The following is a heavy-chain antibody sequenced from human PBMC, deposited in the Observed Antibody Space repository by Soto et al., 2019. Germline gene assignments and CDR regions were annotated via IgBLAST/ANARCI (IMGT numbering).Heavy chain of an antibody. J-gene: IGHJ4*02. D-gene: IGHD6-13*01. CDR1: GFTFSSYG. V-gene: IGHV3-30*18. CDR2: ISYDGSNK. CDR3: GKQQLDG. Sequence: PGGSLRLSCAASGFTFSSYGMHWVRQAPGKGLEWVAVISYDGSNKNYADSVKGQFTISRNNAKNTLYLKMSSLRAEDTAVYYCGKQQLDGWGQGTLVTVSS.